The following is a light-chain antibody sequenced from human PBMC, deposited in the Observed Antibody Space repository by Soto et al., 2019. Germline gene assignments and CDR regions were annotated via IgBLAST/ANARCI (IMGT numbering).Light chain of an antibody. CDR3: SSYTSSRTRV. V-gene: IGLV2-14*01. J-gene: IGLJ2*01. CDR1: SSDVGGYNY. Sequence: QSVLTQPASVSGSPGQSITISCTGTSSDVGGYNYVSWYQQHPGKAPKLMIYDVTNRPSGVSNRFSGSKSGNTASLTISGLQAEDKADYYCSSYTSSRTRVFGGGTQLTVL. CDR2: DVT.